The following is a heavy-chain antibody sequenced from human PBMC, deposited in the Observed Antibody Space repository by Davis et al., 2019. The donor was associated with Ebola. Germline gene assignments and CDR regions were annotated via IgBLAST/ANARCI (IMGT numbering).Heavy chain of an antibody. CDR1: GFTFSSYA. D-gene: IGHD3-22*01. J-gene: IGHJ4*02. CDR2: ISGSGGST. Sequence: GESLKISCAASGFTFSSYAMSWVRQAPGKGLEWVSAISGSGGSTYYADSVKGRFTISRDNSKNTLYLQMNSLRAEDTAVYYCAKGDYYDSSRPDYWGQGTLVTVSS. V-gene: IGHV3-23*01. CDR3: AKGDYYDSSRPDY.